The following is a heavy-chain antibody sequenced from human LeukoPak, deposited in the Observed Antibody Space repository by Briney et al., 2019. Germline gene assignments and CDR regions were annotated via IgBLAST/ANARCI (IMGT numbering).Heavy chain of an antibody. CDR2: SGSGGTT. Sequence: GGTLRLSCAASGFTITTYAMSWVRQAPGKGLEWVSGSGSGGTTYYAASVKGRFTISRDNSKNTLYLQMSSLRAEDTAVYYCAIFRIGSYIDYGGQGTLVTVPS. CDR3: AIFRIGSYIDY. CDR1: GFTITTYA. D-gene: IGHD1-14*01. V-gene: IGHV3-23*01. J-gene: IGHJ4*02.